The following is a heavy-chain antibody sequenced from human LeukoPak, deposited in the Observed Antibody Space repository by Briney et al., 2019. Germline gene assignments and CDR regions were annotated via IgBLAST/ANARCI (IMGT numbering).Heavy chain of an antibody. CDR2: FDPEDGET. J-gene: IGHJ4*02. V-gene: IGHV1-24*01. CDR1: GYTLTELS. CDR3: ATTKPEYYYDSNGYLGPPLNY. Sequence: GASVKVSCKVSGYTLTELSMHWVRQAPGKGLEWMGGFDPEDGETIYAQKFQGRVTMTEDTSTDTAYMELSSLRSEDTAVYYCATTKPEYYYDSNGYLGPPLNYWGQGTPVTVSS. D-gene: IGHD3-22*01.